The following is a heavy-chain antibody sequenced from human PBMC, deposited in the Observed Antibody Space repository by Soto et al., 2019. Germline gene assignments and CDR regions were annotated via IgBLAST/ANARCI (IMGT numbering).Heavy chain of an antibody. CDR2: IYPGDSDS. Sequence: PGESLKISCKGSGFTFTSYWIAWVRQMPGKGLEWMGIIYPGDSDSSYSPSFQGQVTISADKSINTAYLHWSRLKASDTAIYYCAKHEGYCSTTTCSNFDYWGQGTLVTVSS. D-gene: IGHD2-2*01. J-gene: IGHJ4*02. CDR3: AKHEGYCSTTTCSNFDY. V-gene: IGHV5-51*01. CDR1: GFTFTSYW.